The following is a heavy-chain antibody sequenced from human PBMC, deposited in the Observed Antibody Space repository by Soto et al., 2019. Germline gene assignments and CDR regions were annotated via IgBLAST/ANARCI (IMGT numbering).Heavy chain of an antibody. CDR1: GFTFSSYS. J-gene: IGHJ4*02. CDR3: ARASGVIMITFGGVSV. CDR2: ISSSSSYI. V-gene: IGHV3-21*01. D-gene: IGHD3-16*01. Sequence: GSLRLSCAASGFTFSSYSMNWVRQAPGKGLEWVSSISSSSSYIYYADSVKGRFTISRDNAKNSLYLQMNSLRAEDTAVYYCARASGVIMITFGGVSVWGQGTLVTVSS.